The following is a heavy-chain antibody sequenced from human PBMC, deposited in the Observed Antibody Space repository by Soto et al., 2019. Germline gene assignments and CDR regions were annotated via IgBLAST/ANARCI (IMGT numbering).Heavy chain of an antibody. Sequence: QVQLVESGGGVVQPGRSLRLSCAASGFTFSSYGMHWVRQAPGKGLEWVAVISYDGSNKCYADSVKGRFTISRDNSKNTLDLQMNSLRAEDTAVYYCAKARSGWYHDYWGQGTLVTVSS. CDR3: AKARSGWYHDY. V-gene: IGHV3-30*18. D-gene: IGHD6-19*01. J-gene: IGHJ4*02. CDR2: ISYDGSNK. CDR1: GFTFSSYG.